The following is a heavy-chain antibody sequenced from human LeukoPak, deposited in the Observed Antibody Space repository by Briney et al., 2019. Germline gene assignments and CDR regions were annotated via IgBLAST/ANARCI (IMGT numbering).Heavy chain of an antibody. CDR1: GFTFSSYS. CDR3: ARFPFGKFPRRLNYFDS. J-gene: IGHJ4*02. Sequence: GGSLRLSCAASGFTFSSYSMNWVRQAPGEGVEWVSYISSLSGTIYYADSVKGRFTISRDNAKNTLFLQMNSLRAEDTGVYYCARFPFGKFPRRLNYFDSWGQGTLVTVSS. CDR2: ISSLSGTI. V-gene: IGHV3-48*04. D-gene: IGHD3-10*01.